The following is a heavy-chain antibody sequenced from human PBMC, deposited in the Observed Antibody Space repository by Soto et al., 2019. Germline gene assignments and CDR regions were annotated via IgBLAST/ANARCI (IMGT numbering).Heavy chain of an antibody. D-gene: IGHD6-19*01. Sequence: QVQLVQSGAEVKKPGSSVKVSCKVSGGTFSNYAIDWVRLAPGHGLEWMGGIVPIFGTIYYTQKFQGRATIIADDSTTTAYLGMSSLRSEDTAIYYCARVEAVAGLYNYHGLDVWGQGTAVTVSS. J-gene: IGHJ6*02. CDR3: ARVEAVAGLYNYHGLDV. CDR2: IVPIFGTI. CDR1: GGTFSNYA. V-gene: IGHV1-69*12.